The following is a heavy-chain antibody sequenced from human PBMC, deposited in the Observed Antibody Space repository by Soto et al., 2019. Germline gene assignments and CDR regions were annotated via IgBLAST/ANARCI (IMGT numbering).Heavy chain of an antibody. D-gene: IGHD4-17*01. CDR3: ARGYGDGAFDI. Sequence: PSETLSLTCTVSGGSISSYYWSWIRQPPGKGLEWIGYIYYSGSTNYNPSLKSRITISVDTSKNQFSLKLSSVTAVDTAVYYCARGYGDGAFDIWGQGTMVTVS. V-gene: IGHV4-59*01. CDR2: IYYSGST. J-gene: IGHJ3*02. CDR1: GGSISSYY.